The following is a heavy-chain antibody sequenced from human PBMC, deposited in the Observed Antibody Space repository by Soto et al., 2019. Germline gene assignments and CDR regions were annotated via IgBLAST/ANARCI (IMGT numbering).Heavy chain of an antibody. J-gene: IGHJ6*02. D-gene: IGHD3-3*02. CDR3: ARGRGNMVAIFHHYYGMDV. Sequence: ASVKVSCKASGYTFTGQYMHWVRQAPGQGLEWMGWINPDSGDTKYAQKFQGRVTMTRDTSISTVYMELSRLKSDDTAVYYCARGRGNMVAIFHHYYGMDVWGQGTTVTVSS. CDR1: GYTFTGQY. V-gene: IGHV1-2*02. CDR2: INPDSGDT.